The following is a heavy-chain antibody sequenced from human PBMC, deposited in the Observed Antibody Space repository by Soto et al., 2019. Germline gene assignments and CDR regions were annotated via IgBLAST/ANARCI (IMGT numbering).Heavy chain of an antibody. D-gene: IGHD2-21*02. CDR2: IIPILGIA. CDR1: GGTFSSYT. CDR3: ARGAVVVTATPVDY. V-gene: IGHV1-69*02. Sequence: QVQLVQSGAEVKKPGSSVKVSCKASGGTFSSYTISWVRQAPGQGLEWMGRIIPILGIANYAQKFQGRVTITADKCASTAYMELRSLRAEDTAVYYCARGAVVVTATPVDYWGQGTLVTVSS. J-gene: IGHJ4*02.